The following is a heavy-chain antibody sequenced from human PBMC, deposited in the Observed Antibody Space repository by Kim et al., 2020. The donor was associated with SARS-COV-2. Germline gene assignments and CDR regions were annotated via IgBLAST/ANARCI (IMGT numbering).Heavy chain of an antibody. J-gene: IGHJ6*02. V-gene: IGHV3-43*02. CDR3: AKDIGQDYDFLYYYYYYGMDV. CDR1: GFTFDDYA. CDR2: ISGDGGST. Sequence: GGSLRLSCAASGFTFDDYAMHWVRQAPGKGLEWVSLISGDGGSTYYADSVKGRFTISRDNSKNSLYLQMNSLRTEDTALYYCAKDIGQDYDFLYYYYYYGMDVWGQGTTVTVSS. D-gene: IGHD3-3*01.